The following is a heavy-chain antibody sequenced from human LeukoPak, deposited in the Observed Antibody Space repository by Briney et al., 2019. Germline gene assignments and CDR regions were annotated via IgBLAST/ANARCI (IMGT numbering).Heavy chain of an antibody. D-gene: IGHD1-26*01. CDR3: ARTSGSYFYYYGMDV. CDR2: IYHSGST. CDR1: GGSISSGGYS. Sequence: SETLSLTCAVSGGSISSGGYSWSWIRQPPGKGLEWIGYIYHSGSTYYNPSLRSRVTISVDRSKNQFSLKLSSVTAADTAVYYCARTSGSYFYYYGMDVWGQGTTVTVSS. V-gene: IGHV4-30-2*01. J-gene: IGHJ6*02.